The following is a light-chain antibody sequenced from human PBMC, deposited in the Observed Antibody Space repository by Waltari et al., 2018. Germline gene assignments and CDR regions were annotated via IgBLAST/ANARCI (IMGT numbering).Light chain of an antibody. V-gene: IGKV1-39*01. Sequence: DIQMTQAPSSLSASVGERVTITCRAGQSISRFLNWYQQKPGEAPKLLIYTASSLQSGVPSRFSGSGSGTDFTLTISSLQPEDFATYYCQHSYRPPYIFGQGTKLEIK. J-gene: IGKJ2*01. CDR3: QHSYRPPYI. CDR1: QSISRF. CDR2: TAS.